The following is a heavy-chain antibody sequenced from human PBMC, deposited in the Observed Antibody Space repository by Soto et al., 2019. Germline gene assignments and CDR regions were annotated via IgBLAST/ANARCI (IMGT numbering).Heavy chain of an antibody. J-gene: IGHJ2*01. D-gene: IGHD2-15*01. Sequence: KRLEWVAVISYDGSNKYYADSVHGRVTISRDNSKTTLDLQMNSLRAEDTAGYYCVFFFQAEDGIRDTVPVSAFLLNRSSDL. CDR2: ISYDGSNK. V-gene: IGHV3-30-3*01. CDR3: VFFFQAEDGIRDTVPVSAFLLNRSSDL.